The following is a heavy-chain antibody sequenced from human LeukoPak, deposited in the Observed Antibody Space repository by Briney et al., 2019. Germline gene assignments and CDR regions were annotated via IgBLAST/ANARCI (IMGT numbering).Heavy chain of an antibody. V-gene: IGHV1-69*11. CDR2: IIPILGKA. CDR1: GGTLSSYA. Sequence: GASVKVSCKASGGTLSSYAISWVRQAPGQGLEWMGRIIPILGKANYAQKFQGRVTITADESTSTAYMELSSLRSEDTAVYYCAREGFTGYSGYDAWYYYYMDVWGKGTTVTVSS. J-gene: IGHJ6*03. D-gene: IGHD5-12*01. CDR3: AREGFTGYSGYDAWYYYYMDV.